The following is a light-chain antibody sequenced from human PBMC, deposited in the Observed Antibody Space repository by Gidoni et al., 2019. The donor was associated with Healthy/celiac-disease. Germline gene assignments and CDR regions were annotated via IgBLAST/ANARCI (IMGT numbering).Light chain of an antibody. CDR2: DAS. CDR3: QQRSNWPSFT. Sequence: EIVLTQSPATLSLSPGERATLSCRASQSVSSYLAWYQQKPGQAPRLLIYDASNRATGIPARFSGSGSGTDFTLTISSLEPEDFAVYYCQQRSNWPSFTFGPGTKVEIK. V-gene: IGKV3-11*01. CDR1: QSVSSY. J-gene: IGKJ3*01.